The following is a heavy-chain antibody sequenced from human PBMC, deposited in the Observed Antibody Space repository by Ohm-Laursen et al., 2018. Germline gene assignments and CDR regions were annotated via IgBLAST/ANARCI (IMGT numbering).Heavy chain of an antibody. Sequence: SVKVSCKASGFTFTSSAVQWVRQARGQRLEWIGWIVVGSGNTNYAHKFQERVTITRDMSTSTAYMELSSLRSEDTAVYYCAADYAGGTTSPTGDYWGQGTLVTVSS. CDR2: IVVGSGNT. CDR1: GFTFTSSA. V-gene: IGHV1-58*01. D-gene: IGHD4-17*01. J-gene: IGHJ4*02. CDR3: AADYAGGTTSPTGDY.